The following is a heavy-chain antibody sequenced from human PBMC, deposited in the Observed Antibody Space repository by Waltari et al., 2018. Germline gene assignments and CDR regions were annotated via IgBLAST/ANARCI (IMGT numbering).Heavy chain of an antibody. CDR3: ARDRLSDYYDSSGYGYDY. D-gene: IGHD3-22*01. CDR2: IIPIFGTA. V-gene: IGHV1-69*01. Sequence: AISWVRQAPGQGLEWMGGIIPIFGTANYAQKFQGRVTITADESTSTAYMELSSLRSENTAVYYCARDRLSDYYDSSGYGYDYWGQGTLVTVSS. CDR1: A. J-gene: IGHJ4*02.